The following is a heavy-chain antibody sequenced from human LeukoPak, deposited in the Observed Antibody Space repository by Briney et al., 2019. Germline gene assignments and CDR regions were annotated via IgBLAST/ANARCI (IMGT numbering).Heavy chain of an antibody. V-gene: IGHV3-30*04. D-gene: IGHD4-17*01. J-gene: IGHJ3*02. CDR3: ARDGPATTVTTLAFDI. CDR2: ISYDGSNK. CDR1: GLTFSRYA. Sequence: GRSLSLSCAASGLTFSRYAMHGVRPAPGKGLEWVGVISYDGSNKYCADSVKGRFTIYRDNSKNTLYLQMNSLRAEDTAVYYCARDGPATTVTTLAFDIWGQGTMVTVSS.